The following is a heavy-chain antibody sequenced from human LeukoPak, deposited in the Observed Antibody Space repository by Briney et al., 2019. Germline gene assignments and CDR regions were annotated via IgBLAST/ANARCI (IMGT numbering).Heavy chain of an antibody. V-gene: IGHV1-69*13. CDR3: AIDSGRFGAYGMDV. D-gene: IGHD3-10*01. J-gene: IGHJ6*02. CDR1: GGTFSSYA. CDR2: IIPIFGTA. Sequence: GASVKVSCKASGGTFSSYAISWVRQAPGQGLEWMGGIIPIFGTANYAQKFQGRVTITADESTSTAYMELSSLRSEDTAVYYCAIDSGRFGAYGMDVWGQGTTVTVSS.